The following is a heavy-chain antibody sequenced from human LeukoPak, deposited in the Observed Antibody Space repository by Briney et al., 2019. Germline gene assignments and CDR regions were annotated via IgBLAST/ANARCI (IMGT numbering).Heavy chain of an antibody. D-gene: IGHD3-3*01. V-gene: IGHV1-8*01. J-gene: IGHJ6*02. CDR3: ARGINYDFWSGYLYYYYYYGMDV. Sequence: ASVKVSCTASGYTFTSYDINWVRQATGQGLEWMGWMNPNSGNTGYAQKFQGRVTMTRNTSISTAYMELSSLRSEDTAVYYCARGINYDFWSGYLYYYYYYGMDVWGQGTTVTVSS. CDR2: MNPNSGNT. CDR1: GYTFTSYD.